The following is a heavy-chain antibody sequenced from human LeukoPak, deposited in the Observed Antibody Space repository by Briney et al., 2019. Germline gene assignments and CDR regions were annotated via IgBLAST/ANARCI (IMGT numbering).Heavy chain of an antibody. CDR2: INHSGST. Sequence: SETLSLTCAVYGGSFSGYYWSWIRQPPGKGLEWIGEINHSGSTNYNPSLKSRVTISVDTSKNQFSLKLSSVTAADTAVYYCARHGNGPFDPWGQGTLVTVSS. D-gene: IGHD1-26*01. J-gene: IGHJ5*02. V-gene: IGHV4-34*01. CDR3: ARHGNGPFDP. CDR1: GGSFSGYY.